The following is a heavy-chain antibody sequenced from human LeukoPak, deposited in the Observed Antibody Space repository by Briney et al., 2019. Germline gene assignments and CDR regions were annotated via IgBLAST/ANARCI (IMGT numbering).Heavy chain of an antibody. CDR1: GFTFSSYA. J-gene: IGHJ6*03. V-gene: IGHV3-30*04. D-gene: IGHD4-17*01. CDR3: ARTGTTVIGYYYYMDV. CDR2: ISHDGSNK. Sequence: GGSLRLSCAASGFTFSSYAKHWVRQAPGKGLEWVAVISHDGSNKYYADSVKGRFTISRDNSKNTLYLQMNSLRAEDTAVYYCARTGTTVIGYYYYMDVWGKGTTVTVSS.